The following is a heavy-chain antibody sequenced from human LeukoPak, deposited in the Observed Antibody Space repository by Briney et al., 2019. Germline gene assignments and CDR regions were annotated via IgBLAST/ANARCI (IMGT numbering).Heavy chain of an antibody. D-gene: IGHD6-6*01. Sequence: GGSLRLSCAASGFTLSSYWMSWVRQAPGKGLEWVANIKQDGSEKYYVDSVKGRFTISRDNAKNSLYLQMNSLRVEDTAVYYCARGGAARPDFWGQGTLVTVSS. CDR1: GFTLSSYW. CDR2: IKQDGSEK. J-gene: IGHJ4*02. CDR3: ARGGAARPDF. V-gene: IGHV3-7*01.